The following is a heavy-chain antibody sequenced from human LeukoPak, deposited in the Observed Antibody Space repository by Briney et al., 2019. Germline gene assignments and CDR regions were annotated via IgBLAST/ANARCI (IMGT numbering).Heavy chain of an antibody. CDR2: MNPNSGNT. J-gene: IGHJ5*02. V-gene: IGHV1-8*01. D-gene: IGHD3-16*01. CDR1: GYTFTSYD. Sequence: GASVKVSCKASGYTFTSYDINWVRQATGQGLVSMGWMNPNSGNTGYAQKFQGRVTMTRNTSISTAYMELSSLRSEDTAVYYCARGVHDYVLWFDPWGQGTLVTVSS. CDR3: ARGVHDYVLWFDP.